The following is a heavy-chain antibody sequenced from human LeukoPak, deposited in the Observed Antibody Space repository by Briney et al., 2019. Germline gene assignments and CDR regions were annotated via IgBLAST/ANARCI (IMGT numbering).Heavy chain of an antibody. D-gene: IGHD3-22*01. V-gene: IGHV3-23*01. Sequence: GGSLRLSCAASGFTFSSYAMSWVRQAPGKGLEWVSAISGSGGSTYYADTVKGRFTISRDNSKNTLYLQMNSLRAEDTAVYYCAKDILSRRDSSGYPLDYWGQGTLVTVSS. J-gene: IGHJ4*02. CDR1: GFTFSSYA. CDR2: ISGSGGST. CDR3: AKDILSRRDSSGYPLDY.